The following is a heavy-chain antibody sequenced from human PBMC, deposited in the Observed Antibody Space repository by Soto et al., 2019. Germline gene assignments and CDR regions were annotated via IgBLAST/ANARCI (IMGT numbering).Heavy chain of an antibody. CDR3: ASEICLYSYAYMVRFYP. CDR2: IYYSGST. CDR1: GGSISSGGYY. J-gene: IGHJ5*02. D-gene: IGHD5-18*01. V-gene: IGHV4-31*03. Sequence: SETLSLTCTVSGGSISSGGYYWSWIRQHPGKGLEWIGYIYYSGSTYYNPSLKSRVTISVDTSKNQFSLKRSCVTAADRAEYDCASEICLYSYAYMVRFYPWSQGTLVTVSS.